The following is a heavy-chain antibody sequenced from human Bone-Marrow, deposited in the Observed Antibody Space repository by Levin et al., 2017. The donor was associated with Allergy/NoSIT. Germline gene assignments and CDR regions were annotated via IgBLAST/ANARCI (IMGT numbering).Heavy chain of an antibody. CDR2: ISPYNGDT. Sequence: ASVKVSCKASGFSLSNFGLTWVRQAPGQGLEWMGWISPYNGDTKYAQKLQGRVTMTTDTSTSTAHMELRSLRFDDTAVYYCAREMADTTADTFVLWGHGTMVTVSS. CDR3: AREMADTTADTFVL. CDR1: GFSLSNFG. J-gene: IGHJ3*01. V-gene: IGHV1-18*01. D-gene: IGHD5-18*01.